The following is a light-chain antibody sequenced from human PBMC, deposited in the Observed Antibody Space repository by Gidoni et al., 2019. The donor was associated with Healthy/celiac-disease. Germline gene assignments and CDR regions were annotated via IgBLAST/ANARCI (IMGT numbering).Light chain of an antibody. V-gene: IGKV1-39*01. CDR2: AAS. Sequence: DIQITQPPSSLSASVGDRVTIPCRASQSISSDLHWYQQKPGKAPKLLIYAASSLQSGVPSRFSGSGSGTDFTLTISRLQPEDFATYYCLQSYSNPRTFGQGTKVEIK. J-gene: IGKJ1*01. CDR3: LQSYSNPRT. CDR1: QSISSD.